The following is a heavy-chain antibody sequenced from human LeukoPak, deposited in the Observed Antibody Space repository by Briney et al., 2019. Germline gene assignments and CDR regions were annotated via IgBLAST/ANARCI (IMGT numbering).Heavy chain of an antibody. Sequence: GGSLRLSCAASGFTFSSYSMNWVRQAPGKGLEWVSSISSSSSYIYYADSVKGRFTISRDNAKNSLYLQMNSLRAEDTAVYYCARATYYYDSGQYYYYGMDVWGQGTTVTVSS. CDR3: ARATYYYDSGQYYYYGMDV. CDR2: ISSSSSYI. CDR1: GFTFSSYS. D-gene: IGHD3-22*01. J-gene: IGHJ6*02. V-gene: IGHV3-21*01.